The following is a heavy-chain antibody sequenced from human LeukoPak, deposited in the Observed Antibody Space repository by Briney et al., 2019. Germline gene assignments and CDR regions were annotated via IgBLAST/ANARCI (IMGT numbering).Heavy chain of an antibody. Sequence: PGRSLRLSYAASGFTFSSYGMHWVRQAPGKGLEWVAVIWYDGSNKYYADSVKGRFTISRDNSKNTLYLQMNSLRAEDTAVYYCARERRYYYGSGFDYWGQGTLVTVSS. CDR2: IWYDGSNK. CDR3: ARERRYYYGSGFDY. V-gene: IGHV3-33*01. D-gene: IGHD3-10*01. J-gene: IGHJ4*02. CDR1: GFTFSSYG.